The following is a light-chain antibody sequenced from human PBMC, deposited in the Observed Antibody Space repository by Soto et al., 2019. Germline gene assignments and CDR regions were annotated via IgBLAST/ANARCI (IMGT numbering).Light chain of an antibody. Sequence: QMTQSPSSLSASVGDRVTITCRASQRIGTYLNWYQQRPGRAPKLLISPISTLQRGVPSRLSGSGSGTDFALTITGLQPEDFETDYCQHSYSTPYSFGQWTKLESK. CDR1: QRIGTY. V-gene: IGKV1-39*01. CDR2: PIS. CDR3: QHSYSTPYS. J-gene: IGKJ2*03.